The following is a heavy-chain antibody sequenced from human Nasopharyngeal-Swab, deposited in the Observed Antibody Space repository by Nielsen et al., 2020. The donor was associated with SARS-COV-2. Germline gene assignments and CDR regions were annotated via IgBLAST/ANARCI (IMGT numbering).Heavy chain of an antibody. Sequence: SETLSLTCTVSGGSISSSSYYWGWIRQPPGKGLEWIGSIYYSGSTCYNPSLKSRVTISVDTSKNQFSLKLSSVTAADTAVYYCARRWYSSGWLGFDYWGQGTLVTVSS. J-gene: IGHJ4*02. CDR3: ARRWYSSGWLGFDY. CDR1: GGSISSSSYY. CDR2: IYYSGST. V-gene: IGHV4-39*01. D-gene: IGHD6-19*01.